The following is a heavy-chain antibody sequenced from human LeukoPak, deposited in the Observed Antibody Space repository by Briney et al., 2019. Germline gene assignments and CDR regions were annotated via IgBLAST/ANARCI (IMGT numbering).Heavy chain of an antibody. Sequence: RPSQTLSLTCTVSGGSISSGDYYWSWIRQPPGKGLEWIGYIYYSGSTYYNPSLKSRVTISVDTSKNQFSLKLSSVTAADTAVYYCARVPKGSGWGLGYYYMDVWGKGTTVTVSS. D-gene: IGHD6-19*01. CDR1: GGSISSGDYY. J-gene: IGHJ6*03. CDR3: ARVPKGSGWGLGYYYMDV. V-gene: IGHV4-30-4*08. CDR2: IYYSGST.